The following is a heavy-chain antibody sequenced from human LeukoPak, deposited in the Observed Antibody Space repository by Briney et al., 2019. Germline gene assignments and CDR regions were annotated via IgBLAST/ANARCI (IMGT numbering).Heavy chain of an antibody. V-gene: IGHV3-11*01. CDR1: GFTFSDYY. D-gene: IGHD3-16*01. Sequence: AGGSLRLSCAASGFTFSDYYMSWIRQAPGKGLEWVSYISSSGSTIYYADSVKGRFTISRDNAKNSLYLQMNSLRAEDTAVYYCARDYYNYDHVWGSLPSFDYWGQGTLVTVSS. CDR2: ISSSGSTI. J-gene: IGHJ4*02. CDR3: ARDYYNYDHVWGSLPSFDY.